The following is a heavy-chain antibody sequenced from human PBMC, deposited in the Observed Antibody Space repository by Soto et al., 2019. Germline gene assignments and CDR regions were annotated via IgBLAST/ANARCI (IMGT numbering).Heavy chain of an antibody. Sequence: PSETLSLTCTVSGGSISSSSYYWGWIRQPPGKGLEWIGSIYYSGSTYYNPSLKSRVTISVDTSKNQFSLKLSSVTAADTAVYYCARPVRTRFYDAFDIWGQGTMVTVSS. D-gene: IGHD3-16*01. CDR1: GGSISSSSYY. V-gene: IGHV4-39*01. J-gene: IGHJ3*02. CDR2: IYYSGST. CDR3: ARPVRTRFYDAFDI.